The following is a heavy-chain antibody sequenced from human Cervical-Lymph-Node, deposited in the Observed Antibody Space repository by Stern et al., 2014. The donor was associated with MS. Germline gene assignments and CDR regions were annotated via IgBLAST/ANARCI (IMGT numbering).Heavy chain of an antibody. Sequence: VQLVESGGGVVQPGRSLRLSCAASGFTFSYHAMHWVRQAPGKGLEWGAVISYDGSDKNDADSVKGRFTISRDNSRNTLYLQMNSLRVDDTAVYYCARGGAVATSDYYFDYWGQGTLVTVSS. CDR2: ISYDGSDK. CDR3: ARGGAVATSDYYFDY. V-gene: IGHV3-30*01. J-gene: IGHJ4*02. D-gene: IGHD5-12*01. CDR1: GFTFSYHA.